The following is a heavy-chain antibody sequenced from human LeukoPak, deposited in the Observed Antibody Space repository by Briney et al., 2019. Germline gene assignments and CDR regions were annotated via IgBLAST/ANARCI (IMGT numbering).Heavy chain of an antibody. Sequence: PGGSLRLSCAASGFTFSSFEMNWVRQAPGKGLEWVSYISSSGSTIYYADSVKGRFTISRDNAKNSLYLQMNSLRAEDTAVYYCATTSGWNELGFDYWGQGTLVTVSS. CDR3: ATTSGWNELGFDY. V-gene: IGHV3-48*03. D-gene: IGHD6-19*01. J-gene: IGHJ4*02. CDR1: GFTFSSFE. CDR2: ISSSGSTI.